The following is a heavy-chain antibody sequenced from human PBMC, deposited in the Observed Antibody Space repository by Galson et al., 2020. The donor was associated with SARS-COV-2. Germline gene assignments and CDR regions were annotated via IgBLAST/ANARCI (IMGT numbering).Heavy chain of an antibody. D-gene: IGHD2-15*01. V-gene: IGHV4-39*07. CDR1: GGSVSSSTHY. J-gene: IGHJ4*02. CDR3: VREADGDSFAETSFDF. Sequence: ASETLSLTCTVSGGSVSSSTHYWGWIRQTPGLGFEWRGLEWIGSIHSSSGRTYYNPSLKSRVTMSIDTSKDQFFLKMSSVTAADTAIYYCVREADGDSFAETSFDFWGRGSLVTVSS. CDR2: IHSSSGRT.